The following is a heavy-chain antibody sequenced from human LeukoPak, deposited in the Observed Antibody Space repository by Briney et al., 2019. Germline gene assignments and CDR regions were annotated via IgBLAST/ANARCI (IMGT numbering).Heavy chain of an antibody. CDR1: GFTFSIYP. CDR2: ISGSGAYA. CDR3: AKDLFGGPARAYFDY. J-gene: IGHJ4*02. V-gene: IGHV3-23*01. D-gene: IGHD3-16*01. Sequence: PGGSLRLSCAASGFTFSIYPMTWVRQAPGKGLEFVSSISGSGAYAYYANSVKGRFIASRDNSKNTLFLQMNSLRAEDTAVYYCAKDLFGGPARAYFDYWGRGTLVTVSS.